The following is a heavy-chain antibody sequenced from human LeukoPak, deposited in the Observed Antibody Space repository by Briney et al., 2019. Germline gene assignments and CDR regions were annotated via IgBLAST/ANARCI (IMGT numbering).Heavy chain of an antibody. V-gene: IGHV1-46*01. D-gene: IGHD6-19*01. CDR2: IHPSDGVT. Sequence: GASVKVSCKASGYTFTSHCIHWVRQAPGQGLEWMGLIHPSDGVTTYAQNFQGRVTVTRDTSTSTVYTELSSLRSEDTAVYYCARDNIGSSGWTGLGYWGQGTQVTVSS. J-gene: IGHJ4*02. CDR1: GYTFTSHC. CDR3: ARDNIGSSGWTGLGY.